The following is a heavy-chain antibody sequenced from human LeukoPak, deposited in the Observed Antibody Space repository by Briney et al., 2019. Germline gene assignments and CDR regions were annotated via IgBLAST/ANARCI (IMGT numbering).Heavy chain of an antibody. CDR1: GYPFTGYY. CDR2: INPNSGGT. J-gene: IGHJ4*02. Sequence: GASVKVSCKASGYPFTGYYMHWVRQAPGQGLEWMGWINPNSGGTNYAQKFQGRVTMTRDTSISTAYMELSRLRSDDTAVYYCATDFGSGSYYRAALDFWGQGALVTVPS. CDR3: ATDFGSGSYYRAALDF. V-gene: IGHV1-2*02. D-gene: IGHD3-10*01.